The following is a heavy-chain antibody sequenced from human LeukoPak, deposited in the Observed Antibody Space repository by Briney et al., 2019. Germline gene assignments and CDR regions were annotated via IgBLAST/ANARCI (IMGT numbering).Heavy chain of an antibody. CDR2: IYYSGST. Sequence: SETLSLTCTVSGGSISGGRYYLAWIRQPPGKGLEWIGYIYYSGSTYYNPSLKSRVTISVDTSKNQFSLKLSSVTAADTAVYYCAREGITFGGVIALDAFDIWGQGTMVTVSS. V-gene: IGHV4-30-4*08. CDR1: GGSISGGRYY. CDR3: AREGITFGGVIALDAFDI. J-gene: IGHJ3*02. D-gene: IGHD3-16*02.